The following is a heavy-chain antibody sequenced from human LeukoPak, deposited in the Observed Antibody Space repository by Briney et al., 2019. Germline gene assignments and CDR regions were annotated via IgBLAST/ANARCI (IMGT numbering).Heavy chain of an antibody. D-gene: IGHD5-12*01. CDR1: GSTFTGYY. V-gene: IGHV1-2*02. CDR3: ARSHIVATIRLVYFDY. CDR2: INPNSGGT. J-gene: IGHJ4*02. Sequence: GASVKVSCKASGSTFTGYYMHWVRQAPGQGLELMGWINPNSGGTNYAQKFQGRVTMTRDTSISTAYMELSRLRSDDTAVYYCARSHIVATIRLVYFDYWGQGTLVTVSS.